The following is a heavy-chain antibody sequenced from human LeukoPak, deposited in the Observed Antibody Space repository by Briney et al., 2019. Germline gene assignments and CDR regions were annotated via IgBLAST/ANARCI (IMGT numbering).Heavy chain of an antibody. J-gene: IGHJ4*02. CDR2: ISTSGSNI. V-gene: IGHV3-11*04. CDR1: GFTFSDYY. Sequence: GGSLRLSCAASGFTFSDYYMSWIRQAPGKGLEWVSYISTSGSNISYADSVKGRFTISRDNAKDSLYLQMNSLRAEDTAVYYCARARYSYGFGYYFDYWGQGTLVTVSS. CDR3: ARARYSYGFGYYFDY. D-gene: IGHD5-18*01.